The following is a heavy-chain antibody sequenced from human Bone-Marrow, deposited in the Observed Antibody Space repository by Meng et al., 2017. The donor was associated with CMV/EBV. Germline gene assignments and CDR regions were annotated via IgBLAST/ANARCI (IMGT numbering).Heavy chain of an antibody. V-gene: IGHV3-9*03. Sequence: SLKISCAASGFTFDDYAMHWVRQAPGKGLEWVSGISWNSGSIGYADSVKGRFTISRDNAKNSLYLQMNSLRAEDMALYYCAKDRKPYVAARGAGCYNWFDPWGQGTLVTVSS. CDR1: GFTFDDYA. CDR2: ISWNSGSI. J-gene: IGHJ5*02. D-gene: IGHD6-6*01. CDR3: AKDRKPYVAARGAGCYNWFDP.